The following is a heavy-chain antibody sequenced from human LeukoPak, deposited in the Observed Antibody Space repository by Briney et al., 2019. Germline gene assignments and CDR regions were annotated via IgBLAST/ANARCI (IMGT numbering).Heavy chain of an antibody. CDR1: GFTFSSYN. CDR3: ARDSSGSYYFDY. Sequence: GGSLGLSCAASGFTFSSYNMNWVRQAPGKGLEWVSSISSGGNYIYYADSVKGRFTISRDNAKNSLYLHMNSLRAEDTAVYYCARDSSGSYYFDYWGQGTLVTVSS. V-gene: IGHV3-21*01. D-gene: IGHD1-26*01. J-gene: IGHJ4*02. CDR2: ISSGGNYI.